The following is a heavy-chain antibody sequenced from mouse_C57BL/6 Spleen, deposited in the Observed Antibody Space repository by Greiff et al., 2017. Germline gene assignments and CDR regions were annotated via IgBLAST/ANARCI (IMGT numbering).Heavy chain of an antibody. Sequence: VQLQQSGPELVKPGASVKISCKASGYAFRSSWMNWVKQRPGKGLEWIGRIYPGDGDTNYNGKFKGKATLTADQSSSTAYMQLSSLTSEDSAVYFCARSSTVVATDYWGQGTTLTVSS. D-gene: IGHD1-1*01. CDR2: IYPGDGDT. CDR3: ARSSTVVATDY. V-gene: IGHV1-82*01. J-gene: IGHJ2*01. CDR1: GYAFRSSW.